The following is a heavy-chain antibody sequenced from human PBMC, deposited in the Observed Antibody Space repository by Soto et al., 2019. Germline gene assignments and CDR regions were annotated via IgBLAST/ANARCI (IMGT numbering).Heavy chain of an antibody. CDR3: AKDLTYGDYSPFDY. D-gene: IGHD4-17*01. Sequence: GGSLRLSCAASGFTFSSYAMSWVRQAPGKGLEWVSAISGSGGSTYYADSVKGRFTISRDNSKNTLYLQMNSLRAEDTAVYCCAKDLTYGDYSPFDYWGQGTLVTVSS. V-gene: IGHV3-23*01. CDR1: GFTFSSYA. CDR2: ISGSGGST. J-gene: IGHJ4*02.